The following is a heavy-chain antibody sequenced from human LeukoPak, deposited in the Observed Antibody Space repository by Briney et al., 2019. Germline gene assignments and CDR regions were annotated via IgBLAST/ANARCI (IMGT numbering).Heavy chain of an antibody. CDR2: IIPILGIA. D-gene: IGHD3-22*01. J-gene: IGHJ3*02. CDR1: GGTFSSYA. Sequence: SVKVSCKASGGTFSSYAISWVRQAPGQGLEWMGRIIPILGIANYAQKFQGRVTITADKSTSTAYMELSSLRSEDTAVYYCNQEITMIDRDAFDIWGQGTMVTVSS. CDR3: NQEITMIDRDAFDI. V-gene: IGHV1-69*04.